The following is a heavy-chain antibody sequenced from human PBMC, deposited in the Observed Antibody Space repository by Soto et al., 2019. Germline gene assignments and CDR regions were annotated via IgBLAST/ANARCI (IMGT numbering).Heavy chain of an antibody. V-gene: IGHV1-69*13. CDR2: IIPVFGTV. CDR3: ARAQRIQLWASGMDV. CDR1: GGTLSSYV. D-gene: IGHD5-18*01. J-gene: IGHJ6*02. Sequence: SVKVSCKASGGTLSSYVISWVRQAPGQGLGWMGGIIPVFGTVNYAQKFQGRVTITADESTTTAYMELRSLRSEDAAVYYCARAQRIQLWASGMDVWGQGTTVTVSS.